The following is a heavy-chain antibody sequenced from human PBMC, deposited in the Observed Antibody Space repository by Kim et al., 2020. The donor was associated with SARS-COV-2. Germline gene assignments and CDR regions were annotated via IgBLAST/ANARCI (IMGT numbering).Heavy chain of an antibody. V-gene: IGHV4-61*01. Sequence: SETLSLTCTVSGGSVSSGSYYWSWIRQPPGKGLEWIGYIYYSGSTNYNPSLKSRVTISVDTSKNQFSLKLSSVTAADTAVYYCARDRYRSSWYVSDYWGQGTLVTVSS. CDR3: ARDRYRSSWYVSDY. J-gene: IGHJ4*02. CDR1: GGSVSSGSYY. CDR2: IYYSGST. D-gene: IGHD6-13*01.